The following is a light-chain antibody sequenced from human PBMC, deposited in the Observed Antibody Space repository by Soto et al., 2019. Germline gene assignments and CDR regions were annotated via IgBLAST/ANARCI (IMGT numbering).Light chain of an antibody. CDR1: QGINNY. CDR2: GAS. Sequence: DILMTQSPSSLSASVGDRVTITCRASQGINNYLVWYQQKPGKLPKLLISGASTVQSGVPSRFSGSQSGTDFTLTISSLQPEDVATYYCQTFNSAPFTFGPGTKVDIK. CDR3: QTFNSAPFT. V-gene: IGKV1-27*01. J-gene: IGKJ3*01.